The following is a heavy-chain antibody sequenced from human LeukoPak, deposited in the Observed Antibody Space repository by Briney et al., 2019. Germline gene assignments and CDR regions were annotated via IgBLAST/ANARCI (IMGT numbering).Heavy chain of an antibody. CDR3: ARVERDSSGYYYVGYYYGMDV. V-gene: IGHV3-66*01. CDR1: GFTVSSNY. D-gene: IGHD3-22*01. Sequence: GGSLRLSCAASGFTVSSNYMSWVRQAPGKGLEWVSVIYSGGSTYYADSVKGRFTISRDNSKNTLYLQMNSLRAEDTAVYYCARVERDSSGYYYVGYYYGMDVWGQGTTVTVSS. J-gene: IGHJ6*02. CDR2: IYSGGST.